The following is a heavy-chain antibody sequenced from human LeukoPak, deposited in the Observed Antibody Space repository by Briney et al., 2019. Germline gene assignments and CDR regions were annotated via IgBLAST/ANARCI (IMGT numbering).Heavy chain of an antibody. V-gene: IGHV1-69*13. D-gene: IGHD6-13*01. CDR2: IIPIFGTA. CDR1: GYTFTSYD. J-gene: IGHJ5*02. CDR3: ARDTTGGSSWYGGHWFDP. Sequence: GASVKVSCKASGYTFTSYDINWVRQAPGQGLEWMGGIIPIFGTANYAQKFQGRVTITADESTSTAYMELSSLRSEDTAVYYCARDTTGGSSWYGGHWFDPWGQGTLVTVSS.